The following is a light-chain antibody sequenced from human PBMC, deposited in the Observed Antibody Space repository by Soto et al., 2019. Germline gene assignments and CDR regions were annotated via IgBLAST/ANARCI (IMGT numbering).Light chain of an antibody. J-gene: IGKJ3*01. V-gene: IGKV3-20*01. Sequence: EIVLTQSPGTLSLSPGERATLSCRASQSVSSSYLAWYQQKPGQAPRLLSYGASSRATGIPDRFSGSGSGTDFTLTISRLEPEDFAVYYCQQYGSFFTFGPGTKVDIK. CDR2: GAS. CDR3: QQYGSFFT. CDR1: QSVSSSY.